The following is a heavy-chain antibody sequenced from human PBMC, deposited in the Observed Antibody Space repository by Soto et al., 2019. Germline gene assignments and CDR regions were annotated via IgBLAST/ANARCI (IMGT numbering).Heavy chain of an antibody. V-gene: IGHV4-31*03. CDR2: IYYSGST. CDR3: ARDSSSSNFDY. J-gene: IGHJ4*02. D-gene: IGHD6-6*01. Sequence: SETLSLTCTVSGGSISSGGYYWSWIRQHPGKGLEWIGYIYYSGSTYYNPSLKSRVTISVDTSKNQFSLKLSSVTAADTAVYYCARDSSSSNFDYWGQGTLVTVSS. CDR1: GGSISSGGYY.